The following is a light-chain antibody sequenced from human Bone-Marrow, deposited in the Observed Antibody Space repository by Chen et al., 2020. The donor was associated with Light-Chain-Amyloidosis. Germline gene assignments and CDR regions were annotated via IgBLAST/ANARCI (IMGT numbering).Light chain of an antibody. CDR2: RDT. V-gene: IGLV3-25*03. CDR3: QSAESSGTYEVI. CDR1: DLPTKY. J-gene: IGLJ2*01. Sequence: SNELTQQPSVPVAPGQTARITCSGDDLPTKYAYWYQQKPGQAPVLVIHRDTERPTGISERFSGSSSGTTATLTISGVQAEDEADYHCQSAESSGTYEVIFGGGTQLTVL.